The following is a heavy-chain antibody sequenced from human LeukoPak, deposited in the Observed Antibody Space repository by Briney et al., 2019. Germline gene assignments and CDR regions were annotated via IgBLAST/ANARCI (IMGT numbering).Heavy chain of an antibody. J-gene: IGHJ4*02. V-gene: IGHV4-34*01. CDR3: ARDWGYSSSWYYFDY. CDR2: INHGGST. CDR1: GGSFSGYY. Sequence: SETLSLTCAVYGGSFSGYYWSWIRQPPGKGLEWIGEINHGGSTNYNPSLKSRVTISVDTSKNQFSLKLSSVTAADTAVYYCARDWGYSSSWYYFDYWGQGTLVTVSS. D-gene: IGHD6-13*01.